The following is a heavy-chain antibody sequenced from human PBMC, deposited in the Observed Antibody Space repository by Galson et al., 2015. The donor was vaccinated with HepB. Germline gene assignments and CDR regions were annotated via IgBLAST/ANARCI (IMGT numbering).Heavy chain of an antibody. Sequence: ALVKPTQTLTLTCTFSGFSLGTSGMCVSWIRQPPGKALEWLARIDWDDDKYYSTSLKTRLTISKDTSKNQVVLTMTNMDPVDTATYYCARIRGSRPGAFDIWGQGTMVTVSS. J-gene: IGHJ3*02. D-gene: IGHD6-13*01. CDR1: GFSLGTSGMC. V-gene: IGHV2-70*11. CDR3: ARIRGSRPGAFDI. CDR2: IDWDDDK.